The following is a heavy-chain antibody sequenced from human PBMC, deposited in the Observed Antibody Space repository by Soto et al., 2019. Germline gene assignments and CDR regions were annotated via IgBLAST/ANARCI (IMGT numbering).Heavy chain of an antibody. Sequence: EVPLVESGGGLVQPGGSLRLSCVASGFTFSTDSMNWVRQAPGKGLEWVAHISTSGATRYYADSVKGRFTISRDNAKPSLYLQMDRLRTEDTAVYYCARFFGSGFDYWGQGTLVTVSS. CDR3: ARFFGSGFDY. CDR2: ISTSGATR. CDR1: GFTFSTDS. V-gene: IGHV3-48*01. J-gene: IGHJ4*02. D-gene: IGHD6-19*01.